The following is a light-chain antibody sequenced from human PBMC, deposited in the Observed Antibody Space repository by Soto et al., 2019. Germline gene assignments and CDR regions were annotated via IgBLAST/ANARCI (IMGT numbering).Light chain of an antibody. CDR2: EVS. V-gene: IGLV2-14*01. CDR1: SSDVGGYDF. Sequence: QSALTQPASVSGSPGQSITISCTGTSSDVGGYDFVSWYQHHPGKVPKLMIFEVSKRPSGVSNRFSGSKSGNTASLTISGLQAEDEADYYCSSYTSTTLVFGGGTKLIVL. CDR3: SSYTSTTLV. J-gene: IGLJ2*01.